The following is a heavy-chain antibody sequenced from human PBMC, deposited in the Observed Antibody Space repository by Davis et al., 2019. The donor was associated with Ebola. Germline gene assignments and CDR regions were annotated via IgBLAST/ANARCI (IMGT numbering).Heavy chain of an antibody. V-gene: IGHV4-59*01. CDR3: ARGEWEPPPGVPDNFYYYMDV. J-gene: IGHJ6*03. D-gene: IGHD1-26*01. CDR2: IYYSGST. Sequence: SETLSLTCTVSGGSISSYYWSWIRQPPGKGLEWIGYIYYSGSTNYNPSLKSRVTISVDTSKNQFSLKLSSVTAADTAVYYCARGEWEPPPGVPDNFYYYMDVWGKGTTVTVSS. CDR1: GGSISSYY.